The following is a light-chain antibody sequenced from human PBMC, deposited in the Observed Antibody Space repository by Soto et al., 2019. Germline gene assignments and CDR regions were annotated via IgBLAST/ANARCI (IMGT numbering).Light chain of an antibody. CDR2: DAS. V-gene: IGKV3D-15*01. CDR3: QQYNNWPQIT. Sequence: EIVLTQSPATLSLYPGERATLSCRASQSVWTYLAWYQQKRGQAPRLLMYDASNRASGVPARFSGSGSGTEFTLTISSLQSEDFAVYYCQQYNNWPQITFGQGTRLEIK. J-gene: IGKJ5*01. CDR1: QSVWTY.